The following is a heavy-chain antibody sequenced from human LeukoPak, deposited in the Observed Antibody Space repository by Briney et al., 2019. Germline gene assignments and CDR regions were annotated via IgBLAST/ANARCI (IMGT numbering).Heavy chain of an antibody. CDR3: AKAYCSGGSCYGSYFDY. D-gene: IGHD2-15*01. CDR1: GFSFSTYG. Sequence: PVGSLRLSCAASGFSFSTYGMHWVRQAPGKGLEWVAFIRYDGSNKYYADSVKDRFTISRDNSKNTLYLQMDSLRAEDTAVYYCAKAYCSGGSCYGSYFDYWGQGTLVTASS. J-gene: IGHJ4*02. V-gene: IGHV3-30*02. CDR2: IRYDGSNK.